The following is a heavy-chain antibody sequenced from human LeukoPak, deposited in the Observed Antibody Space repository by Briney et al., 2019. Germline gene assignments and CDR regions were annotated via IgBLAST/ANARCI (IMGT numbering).Heavy chain of an antibody. CDR1: GFTFSSYS. CDR3: ARDFGTMLLDY. V-gene: IGHV3-21*01. Sequence: PGGALRLSCAASGFTFSSYSMNWVRQAPGKGLEWVSSISSSSYIYYADSVKGRFTISRDNAKNSLYLQMNSLRAEDTAVYYCARDFGTMLLDYWGQGTLVTVSS. CDR2: ISSSSYI. D-gene: IGHD2-8*01. J-gene: IGHJ4*02.